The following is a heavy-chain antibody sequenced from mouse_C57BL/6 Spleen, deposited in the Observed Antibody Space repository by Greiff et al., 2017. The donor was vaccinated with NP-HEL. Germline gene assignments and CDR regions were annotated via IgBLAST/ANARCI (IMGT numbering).Heavy chain of an antibody. CDR3: ARDKEDYYDYDGALDY. V-gene: IGHV5-4*01. J-gene: IGHJ2*01. D-gene: IGHD2-4*01. CDR2: ISDGGSYT. CDR1: GFTFSSYA. Sequence: EVMLVESGGGLVKPGGSLKLSCAASGFTFSSYAMSWVRQTPEKRLEWVATISDGGSYTYYPDNVKGRFTISRDNAKNNLYLQMSHLKSEDTAMYYCARDKEDYYDYDGALDYWGQGTTLTVSS.